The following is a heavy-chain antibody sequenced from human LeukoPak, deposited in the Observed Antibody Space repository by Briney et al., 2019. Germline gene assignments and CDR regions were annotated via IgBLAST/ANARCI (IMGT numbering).Heavy chain of an antibody. Sequence: PGGSLRLSCAASGFTFSSYSMNWVRQAPGKGLEWVSSISSSSSYIYYADSVKGRFTISRDNAKNSLYLQMNSLRAEDTAAYYCARDAFIDIVVVVAANPNWFDPWGQGTLVTVSS. D-gene: IGHD2-15*01. V-gene: IGHV3-21*01. J-gene: IGHJ5*02. CDR2: ISSSSSYI. CDR1: GFTFSSYS. CDR3: ARDAFIDIVVVVAANPNWFDP.